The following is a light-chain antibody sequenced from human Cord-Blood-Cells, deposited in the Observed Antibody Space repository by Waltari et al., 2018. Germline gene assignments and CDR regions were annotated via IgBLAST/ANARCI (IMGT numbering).Light chain of an antibody. CDR3: AAWDDSLSGRV. V-gene: IGLV1-47*01. CDR2: RNK. CDR1: SSNIGSNY. J-gene: IGLJ2*01. Sequence: QSVLTQPPSASGTPGQRVTISCSGSSSNIGSNYVYWYQQLPGTAPKLLIYRNKQRPSGVPVRFSGSKSDTSASLAISGLRSEDEADYYCAAWDDSLSGRVFGGGTKLTVL.